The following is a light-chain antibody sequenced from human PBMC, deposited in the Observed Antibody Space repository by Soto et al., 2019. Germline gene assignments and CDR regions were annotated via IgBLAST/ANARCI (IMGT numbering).Light chain of an antibody. J-gene: IGKJ5*01. CDR1: QSVSSN. CDR3: QQYNNWPPVT. Sequence: ETVMTQSPAALSVSPGERATLSCRASQSVSSNVAWYQQTPGQAPRLLIYGASTRATGIPDRFSGSGSGTEFTLTITSLQSEAFAVYYYQQYNNWPPVTFGHGTRLDIK. CDR2: GAS. V-gene: IGKV3-15*01.